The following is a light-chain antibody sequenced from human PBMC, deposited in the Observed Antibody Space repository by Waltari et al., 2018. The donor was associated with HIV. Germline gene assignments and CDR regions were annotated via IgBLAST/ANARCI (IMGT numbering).Light chain of an antibody. CDR1: QSIGDN. V-gene: IGKV6-21*01. CDR2: YAS. CDR3: HQSKSLPGT. Sequence: EIVLTQSPDFQSVTPKESVTITCRTSQSIGDNLHWSQQKPGQSPQLLIKYASQSFSGVPSRFSGSGSETVFTLTINGLEAEDAATYYCHQSKSLPGTFGQGTKVEIK. J-gene: IGKJ1*01.